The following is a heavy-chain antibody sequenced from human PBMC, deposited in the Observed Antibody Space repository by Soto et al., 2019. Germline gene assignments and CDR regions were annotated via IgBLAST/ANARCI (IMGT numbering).Heavy chain of an antibody. CDR1: GFTLSGYA. CDR3: XXRXXPXXXXMDV. J-gene: IGHJ6*03. Sequence: EVQLAESGGGLAQPGGSLRLSCAASGFTLSGYAMDWVRQAPGKGLEYVSGISGNGVGTYYANSVQGRFTISRDNSKNTVYLQMGSLRXEDXXVXXXXXRXXPXXXXMDVXGXGTTVTVSS. V-gene: IGHV3-64*01. CDR2: ISGNGVGT.